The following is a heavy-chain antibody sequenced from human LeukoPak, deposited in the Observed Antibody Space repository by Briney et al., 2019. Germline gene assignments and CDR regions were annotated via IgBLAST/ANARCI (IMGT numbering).Heavy chain of an antibody. CDR3: ARQTTAVAALMDV. Sequence: GESLKISCKGSGYSFTSYWIGWVRQMPGKGLEWMGIIYPGDSDTRYSPSFQGQVTISADKSISTAYLQWSSLKASDTAMYYCARQTTAVAALMDVWGKGTTVTVSS. V-gene: IGHV5-51*01. CDR2: IYPGDSDT. J-gene: IGHJ6*03. D-gene: IGHD6-13*01. CDR1: GYSFTSYW.